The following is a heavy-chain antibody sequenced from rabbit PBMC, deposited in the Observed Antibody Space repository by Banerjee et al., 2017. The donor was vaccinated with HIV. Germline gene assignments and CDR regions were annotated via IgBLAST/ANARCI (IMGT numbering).Heavy chain of an antibody. J-gene: IGHJ4*01. CDR1: GVDFSSNT. CDR3: AREWSAWGLHL. CDR2: IYNGGGIT. Sequence: EESGGDLVKPEGSLTLTCKASGVDFSSNTMCWVRQAPGKRPEWIACIYNGGGITYYASWAKGRFTISKTSPTTVTLQMTSLTVADTATYFCAREWSAWGLHLWGQGTLVPS. D-gene: IGHD4-1*01. V-gene: IGHV1S47*01.